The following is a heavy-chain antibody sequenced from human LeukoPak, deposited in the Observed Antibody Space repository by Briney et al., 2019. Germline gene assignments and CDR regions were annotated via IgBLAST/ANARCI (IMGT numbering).Heavy chain of an antibody. J-gene: IGHJ1*01. CDR1: GFTFSSYA. CDR2: ISGSGGST. D-gene: IGHD1-26*01. CDR3: AKDKMGSYRHFQH. V-gene: IGHV3-23*01. Sequence: PGGSLRLSRAASGFTFSSYAMSWVRQAPGKGLEWVSAISGSGGSTYYADSAKGRFTISRDNSKNTLYLQMNSLRAEDTAVYYCAKDKMGSYRHFQHWGQGTLVTVSS.